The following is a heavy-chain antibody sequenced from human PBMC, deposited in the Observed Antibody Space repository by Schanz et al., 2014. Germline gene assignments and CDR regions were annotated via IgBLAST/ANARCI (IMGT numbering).Heavy chain of an antibody. D-gene: IGHD4-17*01. CDR3: AKDPHKDYGGKPQTFDI. V-gene: IGHV3-33*06. J-gene: IGHJ3*02. CDR1: GFTFSSYG. CDR2: IWYDGSNK. Sequence: QVQLVESGGGVVQPGRSLRLSCAASGFTFSSYGMHWVRQAPGKGLEWVAIIWYDGSNKYYADSVKGRFTISRDNSKNILYLQMNSLRAEDTALYYCAKDPHKDYGGKPQTFDIWGQGTMVTVSS.